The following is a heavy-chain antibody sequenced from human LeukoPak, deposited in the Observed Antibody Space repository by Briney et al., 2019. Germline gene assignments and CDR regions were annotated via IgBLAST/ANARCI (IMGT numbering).Heavy chain of an antibody. V-gene: IGHV3-7*01. J-gene: IGHJ6*03. CDR3: ARYYSSLYYYYYMDV. D-gene: IGHD4-11*01. Sequence: PGGTLRLSCAASGFTFSSYWMSWVRQAPGKGLEWVANIKQDGSEKYYVDSVKGRFTISRDNAKNSLYLQMNSLRAEDTAVYCCARYYSSLYYYYYMDVWGKGTTVTVSS. CDR1: GFTFSSYW. CDR2: IKQDGSEK.